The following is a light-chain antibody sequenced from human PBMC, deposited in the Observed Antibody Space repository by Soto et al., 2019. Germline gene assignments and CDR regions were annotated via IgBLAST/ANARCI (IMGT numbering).Light chain of an antibody. Sequence: DIQMTQSPSSLSASVGDRVTITCRASQGIKNALGWYQQKPGKASKRLIYAASDLQSGVPSRFSGSGSGTAFTLTISSLQPEDSATYYCLQHSTYPYTFGQGTKVDIK. V-gene: IGKV1-17*01. CDR1: QGIKNA. CDR2: AAS. J-gene: IGKJ2*01. CDR3: LQHSTYPYT.